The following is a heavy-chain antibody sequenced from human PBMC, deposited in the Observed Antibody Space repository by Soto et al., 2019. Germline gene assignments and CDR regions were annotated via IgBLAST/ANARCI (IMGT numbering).Heavy chain of an antibody. CDR2: ISGSGGST. Sequence: GGSLRLSCAASGFTFSSYAMSWVRQAPGKGLEWVSAISGSGGSTYYADSVKGRFTISRDNSKNTLYLQMNSLRAEDTAVYYCAKAELITMVRGASGFDPWGQGTLVTVSS. J-gene: IGHJ5*02. D-gene: IGHD3-10*01. V-gene: IGHV3-23*01. CDR3: AKAELITMVRGASGFDP. CDR1: GFTFSSYA.